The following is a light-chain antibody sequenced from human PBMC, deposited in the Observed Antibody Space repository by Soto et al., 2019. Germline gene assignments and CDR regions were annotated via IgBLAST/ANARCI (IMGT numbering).Light chain of an antibody. CDR2: GNS. CDR3: QSYDSSLSAVV. J-gene: IGLJ2*01. V-gene: IGLV1-40*01. Sequence: VLTQPPSVSGAPGQRVTLSCTGSSSNIGAGYDVHWYQQLPGTAPKLLIYGNSNRPSGVPDRFSGSKSGSSASLAITGLQAEDEADYYCQSYDSSLSAVVFGGGTKLTVL. CDR1: SSNIGAGYD.